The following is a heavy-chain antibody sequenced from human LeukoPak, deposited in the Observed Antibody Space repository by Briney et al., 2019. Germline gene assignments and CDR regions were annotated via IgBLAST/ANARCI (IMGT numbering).Heavy chain of an antibody. CDR1: GYTFTGYY. Sequence: ASVKVSCKTSGYTFTGYYMHWVRQAPGQGREWMGWINPTSGGTNYAQKFQGRVTMTRDTSISTAYMELSRLRSDDTAVYYCARVWYYYDSSGILTLYFDYWGQGTLVTVSS. J-gene: IGHJ4*02. CDR2: INPTSGGT. CDR3: ARVWYYYDSSGILTLYFDY. V-gene: IGHV1-2*02. D-gene: IGHD3-22*01.